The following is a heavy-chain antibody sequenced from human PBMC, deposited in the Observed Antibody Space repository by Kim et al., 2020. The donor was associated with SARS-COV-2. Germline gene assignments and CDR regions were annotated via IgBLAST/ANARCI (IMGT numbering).Heavy chain of an antibody. V-gene: IGHV4-4*07. J-gene: IGHJ6*02. CDR1: GGSISSYY. CDR2: IYTSGST. Sequence: SETLSLTCTVSGGSISSYYWSWIRQPAGKGLEWIGRIYTSGSTNYNPSLKSRVTMSVDTSKNQFSLKLSSVTAADTAVYYCARDGLPAARNYYYYYGMDVWGQGTTVTVSS. CDR3: ARDGLPAARNYYYYYGMDV. D-gene: IGHD2-2*01.